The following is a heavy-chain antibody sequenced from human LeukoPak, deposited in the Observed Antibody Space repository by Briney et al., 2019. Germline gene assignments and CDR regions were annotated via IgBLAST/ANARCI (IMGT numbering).Heavy chain of an antibody. CDR1: GGSISSSSYY. J-gene: IGHJ4*02. CDR3: ARRYSNYPFDS. Sequence: SETLSLTCTVSGGSISSSSYYWGWIRQPPGKGLEWIGSIYYSGSTYYNPSLKSRVTISVDTSKNQFSLKLSSVTAADTAVYYCARRYSNYPFDSWGQGTLVTVSS. D-gene: IGHD4-11*01. V-gene: IGHV4-39*01. CDR2: IYYSGST.